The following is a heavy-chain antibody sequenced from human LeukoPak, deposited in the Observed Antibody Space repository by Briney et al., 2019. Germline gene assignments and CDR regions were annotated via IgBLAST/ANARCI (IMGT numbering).Heavy chain of an antibody. CDR1: GHSFTNYW. Sequence: GESLKISCKGSGHSFTNYWVGWVRQMPGKGLEWMGIIYPGDSETRYSPSFQGQVTLSADKSISTAYLQWSSLKASDTAIYYCAVLPSGGFDWYFDYWGQGTLVTVSS. J-gene: IGHJ4*02. CDR2: IYPGDSET. V-gene: IGHV5-51*01. CDR3: AVLPSGGFDWYFDY. D-gene: IGHD1-26*01.